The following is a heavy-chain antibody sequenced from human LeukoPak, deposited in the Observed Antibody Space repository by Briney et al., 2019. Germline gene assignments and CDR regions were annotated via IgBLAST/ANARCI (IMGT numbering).Heavy chain of an antibody. CDR3: AKDSGSSGFDY. CDR1: GFTFRSYW. D-gene: IGHD1-26*01. V-gene: IGHV3-7*01. J-gene: IGHJ4*02. CDR2: IHQYGGEK. Sequence: PGGSLRLSCEGSGFTFRSYWMSWVRQAPGKGLEWVANIHQYGGEKYYVDSVRGRFSISRDNAKNSLYLEMNSLRAEDTAVYYCAKDSGSSGFDYWGQGTLVTVSS.